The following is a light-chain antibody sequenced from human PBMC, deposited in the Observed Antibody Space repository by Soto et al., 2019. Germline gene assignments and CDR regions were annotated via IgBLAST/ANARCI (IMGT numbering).Light chain of an antibody. CDR3: QQSYITPWT. V-gene: IGKV1-39*01. CDR2: GAS. CDR1: ASISTF. J-gene: IGKJ1*01. Sequence: DIRMTQSPSSLSASAGDRVTITCRASASISTFLNWYQQTPGKAPKLLIYGASSLQTGVPSRFSGSGSGTDFTLTISSLQPEDFATYYCQQSYITPWTFGQRTMADIK.